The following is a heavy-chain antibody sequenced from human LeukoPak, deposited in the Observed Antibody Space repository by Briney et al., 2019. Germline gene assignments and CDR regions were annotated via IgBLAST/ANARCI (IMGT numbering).Heavy chain of an antibody. J-gene: IGHJ3*02. CDR3: AHYDFWSGHALDI. V-gene: IGHV3-66*01. CDR1: ESIVSGNY. CDR2: IYTGGGT. Sequence: GGSLRLSCATSESIVSGNYMTWVRQAPGKGLEWLSVIYTGGGTYYADSVKGRFTISRDTSKTTVYLQMNSLRGDDTAIYYCAHYDFWSGHALDIWGQGTMVTVSS. D-gene: IGHD3-3*01.